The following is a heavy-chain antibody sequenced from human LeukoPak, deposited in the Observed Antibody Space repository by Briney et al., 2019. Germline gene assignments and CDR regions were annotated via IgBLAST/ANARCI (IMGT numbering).Heavy chain of an antibody. CDR2: IGGDGIA. Sequence: GPLRLSCVASGFTFTDHPMNWVRQAPGKGLEWISYIGGDGIAFYADSVKGRFTASKDDARKSMYLQMNSLRVEDTAVYYCAKDRASWAIDDWGQGTQVTVSS. J-gene: IGHJ4*02. V-gene: IGHV3-69-1*01. D-gene: IGHD3-16*01. CDR3: AKDRASWAIDD. CDR1: GFTFTDHP.